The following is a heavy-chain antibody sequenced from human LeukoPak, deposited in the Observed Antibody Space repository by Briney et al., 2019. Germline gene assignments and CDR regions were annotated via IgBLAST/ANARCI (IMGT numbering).Heavy chain of an antibody. CDR1: GYTFTGYY. D-gene: IGHD6-6*01. CDR3: ARSKYSSSALIIPGTPVDAFDI. J-gene: IGHJ3*02. V-gene: IGHV1-2*02. Sequence: ASVKVSCEASGYTFTGYYMHWVRQAPGQGLEWMGWINPNSGGTNYAQKFQGRVTMTRDTSISTAYMELSRLRSDDTAVYYCARSKYSSSALIIPGTPVDAFDIWGQGTMVTVSS. CDR2: INPNSGGT.